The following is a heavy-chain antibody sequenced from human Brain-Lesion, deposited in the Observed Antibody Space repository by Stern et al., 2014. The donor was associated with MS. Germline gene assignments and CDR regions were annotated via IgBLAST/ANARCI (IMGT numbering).Heavy chain of an antibody. CDR2: ISGSGGST. D-gene: IGHD3-16*02. Sequence: EVQLVESGGGFVQPGGSLRLSCAASGFIFSSYAMRWVRQTPGKGLEWVSAISGSGGSTYYAASVKGRFTISRDNSKNTLLLQMNSRRAEDTAVYYCAKGVWGSYLNAFDMWGQGTMVTVSS. V-gene: IGHV3-23*04. CDR3: AKGVWGSYLNAFDM. CDR1: GFIFSSYA. J-gene: IGHJ3*02.